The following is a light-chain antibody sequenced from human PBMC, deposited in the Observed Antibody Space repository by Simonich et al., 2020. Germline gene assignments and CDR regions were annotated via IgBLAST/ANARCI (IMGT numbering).Light chain of an antibody. J-gene: IGLJ3*02. CDR3: CSYAGSSTWV. CDR1: SRTVGSYNL. CDR2: EGS. Sequence: QSALTQPASVSGSPGQSITISCTGTSRTVGSYNLVSWSQQPPGKAPKLMIYEGSKRPSGVSKRFSGSKSGNTASLTISGLQAEDEADYYCCSYAGSSTWVFGGGTKLTVL. V-gene: IGLV2-23*01.